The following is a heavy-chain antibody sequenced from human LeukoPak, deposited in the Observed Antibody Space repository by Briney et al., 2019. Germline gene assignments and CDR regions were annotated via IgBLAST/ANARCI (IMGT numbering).Heavy chain of an antibody. D-gene: IGHD6-13*01. V-gene: IGHV1-46*01. CDR3: ARAIAAAGTVLDY. J-gene: IGHJ4*02. CDR2: INPSGSST. CDR1: GYSFTSHY. Sequence: ASVKVSCKASGYSFTSHYMHWVRQAPGQGLEWMGLINPSGSSTLYAQKFQGRVTMTTDTSTSTAYMELRSLRSDDTAVYYCARAIAAAGTVLDYWGQGTLVTVSS.